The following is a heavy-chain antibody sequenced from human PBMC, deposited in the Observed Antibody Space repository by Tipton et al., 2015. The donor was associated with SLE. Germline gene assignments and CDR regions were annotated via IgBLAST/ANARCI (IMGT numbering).Heavy chain of an antibody. D-gene: IGHD2-2*01. CDR1: GGSISSSY. CDR3: ARVRSSTSCSDY. Sequence: TLSLTCTVSGGSISSSYWSWIRQPPGKGLEWIGFIYYSGSTNYNPSLKSRVTISVDTSKNQFSLKLSSVTAADTAVYYCARVRSSTSCSDYWGQGTLVTVSS. CDR2: IYYSGST. J-gene: IGHJ4*02. V-gene: IGHV4-59*12.